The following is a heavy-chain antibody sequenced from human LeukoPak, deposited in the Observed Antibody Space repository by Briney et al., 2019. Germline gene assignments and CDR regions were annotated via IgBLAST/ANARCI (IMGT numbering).Heavy chain of an antibody. Sequence: PSETLSLTCTVSGGSISSYYWSWIRQPPGKGLEWIGYIYYSGSTNYNPSLKSRVTISVDTSKNQFSLKLSSVTAADTAVYYCARLGGYYDSSGYYYFDYWGQGTLVTVS. J-gene: IGHJ4*02. CDR1: GGSISSYY. CDR3: ARLGGYYDSSGYYYFDY. V-gene: IGHV4-59*01. D-gene: IGHD3-22*01. CDR2: IYYSGST.